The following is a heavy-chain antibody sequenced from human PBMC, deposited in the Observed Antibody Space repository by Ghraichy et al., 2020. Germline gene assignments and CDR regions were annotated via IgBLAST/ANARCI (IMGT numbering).Heavy chain of an antibody. J-gene: IGHJ4*02. CDR1: GGSISSYY. Sequence: SQTLSLTCTVSGGSISSYYWSWIRQPPGKGLEWIGYIYSSGSTNYSPSLKSRVTISVDTSKNQFSLRLTSMTAADTAVYYCARHGTVAAALNYFDCWGQG. CDR3: ARHGTVAAALNYFDC. V-gene: IGHV4-59*08. CDR2: IYSSGST. D-gene: IGHD4-23*01.